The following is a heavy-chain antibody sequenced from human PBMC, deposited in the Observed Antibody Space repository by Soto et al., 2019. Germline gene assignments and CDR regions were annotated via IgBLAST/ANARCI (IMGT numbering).Heavy chain of an antibody. CDR2: IYHSGST. J-gene: IGHJ6*03. Sequence: SETLSLTCAVSSGSISSSNWWSWVRQPPGKGLEWIGEIYHSGSTNYNPSLKSRVTISVDKSKNQFSLKLSSVTAADTAVYYCARRRCTNGVCPTKYYYYYYMDVWGKGTTVTVSS. CDR3: ARRRCTNGVCPTKYYYYYYMDV. V-gene: IGHV4-4*02. CDR1: SGSISSSNW. D-gene: IGHD2-8*01.